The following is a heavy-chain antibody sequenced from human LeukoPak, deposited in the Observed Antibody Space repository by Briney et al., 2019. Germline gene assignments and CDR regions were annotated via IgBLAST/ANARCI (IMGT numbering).Heavy chain of an antibody. J-gene: IGHJ4*02. CDR1: GFTFISYA. CDR2: ISAGGGDT. Sequence: QPGGSLRLSCGASGFTFISYAMSWVRQAPGKGLEWVSTISAGGGDTYYADSVKGRFTISRDNSKSTLYLQMNSLRAEDTAAYYCAKGKFGTTVVTAFDYWGQGTLVTVSS. V-gene: IGHV3-23*01. D-gene: IGHD4-23*01. CDR3: AKGKFGTTVVTAFDY.